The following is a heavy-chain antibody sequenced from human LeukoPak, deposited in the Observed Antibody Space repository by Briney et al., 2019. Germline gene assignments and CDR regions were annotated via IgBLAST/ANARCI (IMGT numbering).Heavy chain of an antibody. D-gene: IGHD3-22*01. V-gene: IGHV4-59*01. CDR3: ARDYYYDSSGYYSIFDY. CDR1: GGSISSYY. J-gene: IGHJ4*02. Sequence: SETLSLTCTFSGGSISSYYWSWIRQPPGKGLEWIGYIYYSGSTNYNPSLKSRVTISVETSKNQFSLKLSSVTAADTAVYYCARDYYYDSSGYYSIFDYWGQGTLVTVST. CDR2: IYYSGST.